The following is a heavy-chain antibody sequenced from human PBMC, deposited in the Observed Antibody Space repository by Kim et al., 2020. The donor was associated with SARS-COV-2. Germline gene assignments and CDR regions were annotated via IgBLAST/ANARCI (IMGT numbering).Heavy chain of an antibody. V-gene: IGHV3-9*01. CDR3: AKIAAADHDAFDI. J-gene: IGHJ3*02. Sequence: SADSVRGRFTISRDNAQNSLSLQMNSLRAEDTALYYCAKIAAADHDAFDIWGQGTMVTVSS. D-gene: IGHD6-13*01.